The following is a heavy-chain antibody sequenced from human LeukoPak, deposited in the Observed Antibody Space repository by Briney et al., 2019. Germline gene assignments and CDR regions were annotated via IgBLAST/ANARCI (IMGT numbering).Heavy chain of an antibody. CDR3: ARGRVSSSTYYSTYYYYFYMDV. V-gene: IGHV4-59*01. CDR1: GFTFSSYS. D-gene: IGHD3-22*01. Sequence: GSLRLSCAASGFTFSSYSMNWVRQAPGKGLEWIGYVDHTGSTNFNPSLSGRVSISRDTSKNLFSLRLRSVTAADTAVYFCARGRVSSSTYYSTYYYYFYMDVWGKGTTVTVSS. J-gene: IGHJ6*03. CDR2: VDHTGST.